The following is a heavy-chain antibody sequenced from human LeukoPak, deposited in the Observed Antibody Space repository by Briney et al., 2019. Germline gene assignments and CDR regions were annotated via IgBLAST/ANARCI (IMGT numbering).Heavy chain of an antibody. V-gene: IGHV4-34*01. D-gene: IGHD2-21*01. Sequence: SETLSLTCAVCGGSFSGYYWSWIRQPPGKGLEWIGEINHSGSTNYNPSLKSRVTISVDTSKNQFSLKLSSVTAADTAVYYCARSVVASYGMDVWGKGTTVTVSS. CDR2: INHSGST. J-gene: IGHJ6*04. CDR1: GGSFSGYY. CDR3: ARSVVASYGMDV.